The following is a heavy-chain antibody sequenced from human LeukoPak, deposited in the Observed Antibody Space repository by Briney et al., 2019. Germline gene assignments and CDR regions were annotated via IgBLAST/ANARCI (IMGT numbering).Heavy chain of an antibody. CDR2: IYTSGST. CDR3: ARAIVGPSGGAFDI. CDR1: GGSISSYY. D-gene: IGHD1-26*01. Sequence: PSETLSLTCTVSGGSISSYYWSWIRQPPGEGLEWIGRIYTSGSTNYNPSLKSRVTMSVDTSKNQFSLKLSSVTAADTAVYYCARAIVGPSGGAFDIWGQGTMVTVSS. J-gene: IGHJ3*02. V-gene: IGHV4-4*07.